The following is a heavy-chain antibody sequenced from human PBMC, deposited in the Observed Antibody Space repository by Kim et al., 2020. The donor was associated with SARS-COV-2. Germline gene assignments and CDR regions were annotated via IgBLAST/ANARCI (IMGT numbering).Heavy chain of an antibody. Sequence: GGSLRLFCAASGFTFSTYWMHWVRQTPGKGLVCVSRINSDGSNTNYADSVKGRFTISRDNAKNTLYLQMNSLRDEDTAVYYCARGGGYSSDPLDYWGQGTLVAVSS. CDR2: INSDGSNT. CDR3: ARGGGYSSDPLDY. D-gene: IGHD5-18*01. CDR1: GFTFSTYW. V-gene: IGHV3-74*01. J-gene: IGHJ4*02.